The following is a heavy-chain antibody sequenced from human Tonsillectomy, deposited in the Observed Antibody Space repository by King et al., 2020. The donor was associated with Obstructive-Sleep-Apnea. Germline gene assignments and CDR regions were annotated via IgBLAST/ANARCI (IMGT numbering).Heavy chain of an antibody. CDR1: GGSIGTYY. CDR3: ARPGYSSGGGVFDI. J-gene: IGHJ3*02. CDR2: IYYSGST. Sequence: QLQESGPGLVKPSETLSLTCTISGGSIGTYYWSWIRQPPGKGLEWIGYIYYSGSTNYNPSLKSRVTISVDTSKNQFSLKLSSVTAADTAVYYCARPGYSSGGGVFDIWGQGTMVTVSS. V-gene: IGHV4-59*08. D-gene: IGHD2-15*01.